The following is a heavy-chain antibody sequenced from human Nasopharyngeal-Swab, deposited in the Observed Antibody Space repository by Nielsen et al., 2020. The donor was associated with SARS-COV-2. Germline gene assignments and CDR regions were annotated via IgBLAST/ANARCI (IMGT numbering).Heavy chain of an antibody. V-gene: IGHV3-21*01. CDR2: ISRSSSDI. Sequence: GESLKISCDASGFIFRSYTMNWVRRAPGKGLELVSSISRSSSDIYYRDSLKGRFTVSRDNTKKSLYLQMDSLRAEDTAVYYCARDGYCGGDCYGAFDIWGQGTMVTVSS. CDR1: GFIFRSYT. CDR3: ARDGYCGGDCYGAFDI. D-gene: IGHD2-21*02. J-gene: IGHJ3*02.